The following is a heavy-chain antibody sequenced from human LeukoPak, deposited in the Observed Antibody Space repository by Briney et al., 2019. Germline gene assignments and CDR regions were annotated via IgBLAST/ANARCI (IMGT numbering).Heavy chain of an antibody. V-gene: IGHV3-48*01. CDR1: GFTLSSYS. CDR2: ISSSSSTI. Sequence: PGGSLRLSCAASGFTLSSYSMNWVRQAPGKGLEWVSYISSSSSTIYYADSVKGRFTISRDNAKNSLYLQMNSLRAEDTAVYYCARELYSDYWGQGTLVTVSS. J-gene: IGHJ4*02. D-gene: IGHD2-15*01. CDR3: ARELYSDY.